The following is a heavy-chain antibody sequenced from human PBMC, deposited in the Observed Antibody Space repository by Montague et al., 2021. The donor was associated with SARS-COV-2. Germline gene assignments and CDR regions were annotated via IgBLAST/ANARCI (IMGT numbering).Heavy chain of an antibody. CDR2: INHRGST. V-gene: IGHV4-34*01. D-gene: IGHD3-22*01. CDR3: AGGRQLINMVVVVVTGGEYFFDF. Sequence: SETLSLTCAVYDGSFSDYSCTWIRQPHGKGLEWIGEINHRGSTNYNPSPKSRVTISVDTSKNQYSLKMTAVTAAATAVYYCAGGRQLINMVVVVVTGGEYFFDFWGQGTLVAVSS. CDR1: DGSFSDYS. J-gene: IGHJ4*02.